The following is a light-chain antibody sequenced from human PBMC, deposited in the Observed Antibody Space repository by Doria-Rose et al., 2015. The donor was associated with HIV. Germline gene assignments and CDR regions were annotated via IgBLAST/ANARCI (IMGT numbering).Light chain of an antibody. CDR2: RAS. J-gene: IGKJ5*01. V-gene: IGKV3-15*01. CDR1: QSVSTD. CDR3: HKYNNWPT. Sequence: TQSPETLSVSPGESATLSCRARQSVSTDLAWYQHKPGQAPRLLIWRASTRATGIPARFSGSGSGTEFTLTISSLQSEDFAIYFCHKYNNWPTFGQGTRLDIK.